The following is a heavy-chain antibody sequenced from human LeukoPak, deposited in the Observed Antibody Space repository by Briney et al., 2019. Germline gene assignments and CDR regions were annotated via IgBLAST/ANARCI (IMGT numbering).Heavy chain of an antibody. CDR2: FYPTGVS. D-gene: IGHD1-26*01. CDR1: GGSFSRSY. CDR3: AKVAGASEKYFDY. Sequence: SETLSLTCNVSGGSFSRSYWSWIRQPAGKGLEWIGRFYPTGVSNYHPSLRSRVTMSVDTSKNQFFLKLTSVTAADTAVCYCAKVAGASEKYFDYWGQGILVTVSS. J-gene: IGHJ4*02. V-gene: IGHV4-4*07.